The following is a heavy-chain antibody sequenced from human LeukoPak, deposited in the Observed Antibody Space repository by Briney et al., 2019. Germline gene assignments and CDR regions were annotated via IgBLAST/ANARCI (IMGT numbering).Heavy chain of an antibody. D-gene: IGHD3-3*01. CDR3: TRGGTRSSMFWNY. J-gene: IGHJ4*02. V-gene: IGHV3-7*01. CDR1: GLPFSSYW. CDR2: IKYDGSEK. Sequence: GGSLRLSCAASGLPFSSYWMTWVRQAPGKGPEWVANIKYDGSEKYYKDSVKGRFAISRDNAGSSLYLQMNSLRAEDTAVYYCTRGGTRSSMFWNYWGQGTLVTVSS.